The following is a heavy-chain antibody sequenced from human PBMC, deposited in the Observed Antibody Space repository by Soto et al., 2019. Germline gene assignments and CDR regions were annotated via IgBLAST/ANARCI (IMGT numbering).Heavy chain of an antibody. CDR1: GGSISSSSYY. D-gene: IGHD2-15*01. V-gene: IGHV4-39*01. CDR2: IYYSGST. J-gene: IGHJ4*02. Sequence: SETLSLTCTVSGGSISSSSYYWGWIRQPPGKGLEWIGSIYYSGSTYYNPSLKSRVTISVDTSKNQFSLKLSSVTAADTAVYYCARQRCSGGSCYPRYFDYWGQGTLVTVSS. CDR3: ARQRCSGGSCYPRYFDY.